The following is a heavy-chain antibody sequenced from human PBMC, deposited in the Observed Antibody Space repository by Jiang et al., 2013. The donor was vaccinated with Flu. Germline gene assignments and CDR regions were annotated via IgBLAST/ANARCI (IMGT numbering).Heavy chain of an antibody. Sequence: VQLLESGGGVVQPGRSLRLSCAASRFTFNSYGVHWVRQAPGKGLEWVAVISFDGGSKYYADSVKGRFTISRDNSKNTLYLQMSTLRAEDTAVYYCAKDRIRYFYDNSGYYFDHWGQGTLVTVSS. CDR2: ISFDGGSK. D-gene: IGHD3-22*01. CDR3: AKDRIRYFYDNSGYYFDH. CDR1: RFTFNSYG. J-gene: IGHJ4*02. V-gene: IGHV3-30*18.